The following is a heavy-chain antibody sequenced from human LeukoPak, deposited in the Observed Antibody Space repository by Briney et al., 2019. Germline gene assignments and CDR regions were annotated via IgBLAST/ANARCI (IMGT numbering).Heavy chain of an antibody. V-gene: IGHV4-31*02. Sequence: LRLSCVASGFSFSSYNMDWIRQHPGKGLEWIGYIYYSGSTYYNPSLKSRVTISVDTSKNQFSLKLSSVTAADTAVYYCARRYSYSGYFDYWGQGTLVTVSS. CDR3: ARRYSYSGYFDY. CDR2: IYYSGST. CDR1: GFSFSSYN. J-gene: IGHJ4*02. D-gene: IGHD5-18*01.